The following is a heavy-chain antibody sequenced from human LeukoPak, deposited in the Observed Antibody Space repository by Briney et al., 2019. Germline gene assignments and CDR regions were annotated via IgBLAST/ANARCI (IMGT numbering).Heavy chain of an antibody. Sequence: SETLSLTCTVSGGSISSYYWSWIRQPPGKRLEWIGYIFYRGSTNYNPSLKSRVAISEDTSKNQFSLNLSSVNAADTAVYYCARGGYYGSGSDDAFDIWGQGTMVTVSS. CDR3: ARGGYYGSGSDDAFDI. CDR1: GGSISSYY. V-gene: IGHV4-59*01. D-gene: IGHD3-10*01. CDR2: IFYRGST. J-gene: IGHJ3*02.